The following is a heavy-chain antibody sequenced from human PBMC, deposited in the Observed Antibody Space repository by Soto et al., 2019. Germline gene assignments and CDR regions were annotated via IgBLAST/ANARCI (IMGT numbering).Heavy chain of an antibody. J-gene: IGHJ3*02. D-gene: IGHD3-9*01. CDR1: GLTFGSDW. Sequence: EVQLVESGGGLVQPGGSLRLSCAASGLTFGSDWVHWVRRAPGKGLVWVSRMKTDGTHTAYADSVKGRFTISRDNAKNTLYLQMNGLRVDDTAVYYCARVGTGSSTPLDIWGQGTMVTVSS. V-gene: IGHV3-74*01. CDR3: ARVGTGSSTPLDI. CDR2: MKTDGTHT.